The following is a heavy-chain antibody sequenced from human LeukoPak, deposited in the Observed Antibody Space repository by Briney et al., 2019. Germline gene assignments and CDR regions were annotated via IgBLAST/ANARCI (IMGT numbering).Heavy chain of an antibody. CDR1: GGSISSYY. CDR3: ARDRYYYDSSGYYRLDY. CDR2: IHTSGST. Sequence: SGTLSLTCTVSGGSISSYYWSWIRQPAGKGLEWIGRIHTSGSTNYSPSLKSRVTMSVDTSKNQFSLKLSSVTAADTAVYYCARDRYYYDSSGYYRLDYWGQGTLVTVSS. V-gene: IGHV4-4*07. J-gene: IGHJ4*02. D-gene: IGHD3-22*01.